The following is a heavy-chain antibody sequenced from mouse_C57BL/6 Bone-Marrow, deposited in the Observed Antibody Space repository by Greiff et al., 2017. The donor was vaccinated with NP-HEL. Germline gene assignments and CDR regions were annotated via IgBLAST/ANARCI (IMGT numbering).Heavy chain of an antibody. V-gene: IGHV1-7*01. J-gene: IGHJ4*01. CDR3: ARSRNLLRYAMAY. Sequence: VQLQQSGAELVKPGASVKLSCKASGYTFTSYCMHWVKQRPGQGLEWIGYINPSSGYTKYNQKFKDKATLTVDKSSSTAYMQLSSLTYEDSAVYYCARSRNLLRYAMAYWGQGTLVTVSA. CDR1: GYTFTSYC. D-gene: IGHD1-1*01. CDR2: INPSSGYT.